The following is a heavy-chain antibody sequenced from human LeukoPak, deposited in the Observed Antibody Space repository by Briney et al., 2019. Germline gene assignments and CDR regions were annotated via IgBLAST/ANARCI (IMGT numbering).Heavy chain of an antibody. D-gene: IGHD6-13*01. J-gene: IGHJ4*02. CDR3: LAAAGTGPASIYDY. Sequence: GRSLRLSCAASGFTFDDYAMHWVRQAPGKGLEWVSGISWNSGSIGYADSVKGRFTISRDNAKNSLYLQMNSLRAEDTALYYCLAAAGTGPASIYDYWGQGTLVTVS. V-gene: IGHV3-9*01. CDR2: ISWNSGSI. CDR1: GFTFDDYA.